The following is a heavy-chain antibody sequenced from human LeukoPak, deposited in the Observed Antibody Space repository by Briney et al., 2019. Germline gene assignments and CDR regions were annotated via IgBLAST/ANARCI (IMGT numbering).Heavy chain of an antibody. J-gene: IGHJ4*02. Sequence: GGSLRLSCAASGFTFSSYAMSWVRQAPGKGLEWVSAISGTGGSTYYADSVKGRFTISRDNSKNTLYLQMNSLRAEDTAVYYCAKENYDSSGYTQGDYWGQGTLVTVSS. CDR1: GFTFSSYA. D-gene: IGHD3-22*01. V-gene: IGHV3-23*01. CDR3: AKENYDSSGYTQGDY. CDR2: ISGTGGST.